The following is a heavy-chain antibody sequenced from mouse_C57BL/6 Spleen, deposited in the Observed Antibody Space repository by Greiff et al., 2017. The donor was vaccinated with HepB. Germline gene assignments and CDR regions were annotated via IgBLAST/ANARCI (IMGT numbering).Heavy chain of an antibody. V-gene: IGHV5-17*01. Sequence: EVQLVESGGGLVKPGGSLKISCAASGFTFSDYGMHWVRQAPEKWLEWVAYISSGISTTYYANTVKGRFTIARDNAKNTLFLQMTILRFEDTAMYYCAKCYEYDREGYALDDWGQVTSVTVSS. CDR2: ISSGISTT. D-gene: IGHD2-4*01. J-gene: IGHJ4*01. CDR3: AKCYEYDREGYALDD. CDR1: GFTFSDYG.